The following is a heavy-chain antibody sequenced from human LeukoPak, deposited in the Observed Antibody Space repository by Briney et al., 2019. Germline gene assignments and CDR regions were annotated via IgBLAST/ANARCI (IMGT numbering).Heavy chain of an antibody. CDR1: GGSISSGGYY. CDR3: ANYGSGSYRFDP. D-gene: IGHD3-10*01. V-gene: IGHV4-31*03. Sequence: SETLSLTCTVSGGSISSGGYYWSWIRQHPGKGLEWIGYIYYSGSTYYNPSLKSRVTISVDTSKDQFSLKLSSVTAADTAVYYCANYGSGSYRFDPWGQGTLVTVSS. J-gene: IGHJ5*02. CDR2: IYYSGST.